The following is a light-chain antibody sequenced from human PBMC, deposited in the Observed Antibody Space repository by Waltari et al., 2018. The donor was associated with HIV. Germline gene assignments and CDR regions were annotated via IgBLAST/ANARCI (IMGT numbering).Light chain of an antibody. CDR2: DNE. CDR1: NSNVENNY. CDR3: GTWDSSLNLYV. J-gene: IGLJ1*01. Sequence: QSILTQPPSVSAAPGQKVSFSCSGGNSNVENNYVSWYQQVPGKAPRLLIYDNEKRPSEIPNRFSASKAGMSATLDITGLQIVDEADYYCGTWDSSLNLYVFGPGTTVAVL. V-gene: IGLV1-51*01.